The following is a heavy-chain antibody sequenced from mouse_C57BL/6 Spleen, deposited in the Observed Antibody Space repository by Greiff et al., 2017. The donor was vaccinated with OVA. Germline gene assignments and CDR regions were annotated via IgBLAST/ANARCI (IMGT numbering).Heavy chain of an antibody. CDR3: TYYGSRRDFDY. Sequence: VKLMESGAELVRPGASVTLSCKASGYTFTDYEMHWVKQTPVHGLEWIGAIDPETGGTAYNQKFKGKAILTADKSSSTAYMELRSLTSEDSAVYYCTYYGSRRDFDYWGQGTTLTVSS. D-gene: IGHD1-1*01. CDR2: IDPETGGT. V-gene: IGHV1-15*01. CDR1: GYTFTDYE. J-gene: IGHJ2*01.